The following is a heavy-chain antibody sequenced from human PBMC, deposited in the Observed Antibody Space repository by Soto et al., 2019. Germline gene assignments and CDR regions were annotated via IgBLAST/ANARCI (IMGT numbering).Heavy chain of an antibody. D-gene: IGHD5-18*01. CDR1: GGTFSTYA. J-gene: IGHJ4*02. CDR2: IIPMFGTA. Sequence: GASVKVSCKAPGGTFSTYAISWVRQAPGQGLEWMGGIIPMFGTANYAQRFQDKVTITADEPTNTVYMELSSLRSEDTAVYFCASGIQLWLRRINNGYSGWGQGTLVTVSS. V-gene: IGHV1-69*13. CDR3: ASGIQLWLRRINNGYSG.